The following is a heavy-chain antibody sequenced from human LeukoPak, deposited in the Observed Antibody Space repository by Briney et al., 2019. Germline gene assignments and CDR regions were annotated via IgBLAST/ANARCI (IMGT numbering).Heavy chain of an antibody. V-gene: IGHV1-18*01. D-gene: IGHD3-10*01. CDR2: ISAYNGNT. CDR3: ARVPGHLIPYGLGSYYINPTSTWFDP. CDR1: GYTFTSYG. Sequence: ASVKVSCKASGYTFTSYGISWVRQAPGQGLEWTGWISAYNGNTNYAQKLQGRVTMTTDTSTSTAYMELRSLRSDDTAVYYCARVPGHLIPYGLGSYYINPTSTWFDPWGQGTLVTVSS. J-gene: IGHJ5*02.